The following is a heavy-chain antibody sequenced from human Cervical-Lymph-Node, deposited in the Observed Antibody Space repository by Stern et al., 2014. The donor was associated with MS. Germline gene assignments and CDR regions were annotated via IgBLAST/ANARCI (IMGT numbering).Heavy chain of an antibody. V-gene: IGHV4-61*01. D-gene: IGHD2/OR15-2a*01. CDR3: ARDPPSMTSS. Sequence: QVQLQESGPGLVKPSETLSLTCTVSIGSINSASYFWSWYRQPPGKGLEWIGYIYYKGNTNYNPSLKSRVTISLDLSTNQFSLRLNSVTTADTAVYYCARDPPSMTSSWGQGTLITVSS. CDR1: IGSINSASYF. CDR2: IYYKGNT. J-gene: IGHJ5*02.